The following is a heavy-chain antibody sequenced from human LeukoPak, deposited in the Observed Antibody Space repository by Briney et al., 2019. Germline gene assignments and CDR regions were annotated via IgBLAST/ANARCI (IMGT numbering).Heavy chain of an antibody. J-gene: IGHJ4*02. CDR1: GFTFSNAW. CDR3: TTDNHYYDYVWGSYPPPDY. Sequence: GGSLRLSCAASGFTFSNAWMSWVRQAPGKGLEWVGRIKSKTDGGPTDYAAPVKGRFTISRDDSKNTRYLQMNSLKTEDTAVYYCTTDNHYYDYVWGSYPPPDYWGQGTLVTVSS. D-gene: IGHD3-16*02. CDR2: IKSKTDGGPT. V-gene: IGHV3-15*01.